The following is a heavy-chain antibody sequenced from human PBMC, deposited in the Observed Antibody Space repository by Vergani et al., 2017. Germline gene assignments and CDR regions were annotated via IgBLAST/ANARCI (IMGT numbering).Heavy chain of an antibody. V-gene: IGHV3-30*03. D-gene: IGHD4-17*01. CDR3: ARESRYGDYPYYFDY. CDR1: GFTFSSYG. CDR2: ISYDGSNK. J-gene: IGHJ4*02. Sequence: QVQLVESGGGVVQPGRSLRLSCAASGFTFSSYGMHWVRQAPGKGLEWVAVISYDGSNKYYADSVKGRFTISRDNSKNTLYLQMNSLRAEDTAVYYCARESRYGDYPYYFDYWGQGTLVTVSS.